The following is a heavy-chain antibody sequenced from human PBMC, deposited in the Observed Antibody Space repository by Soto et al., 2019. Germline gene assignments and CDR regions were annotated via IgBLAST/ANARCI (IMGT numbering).Heavy chain of an antibody. D-gene: IGHD6-19*01. V-gene: IGHV3-30*18. J-gene: IGHJ5*02. CDR3: AKDLYSSGWCNYFDP. Sequence: QVQLVESGGGVVQPGRSLILSCAASGFSLTNCGMHWVRQAPGKGLEWVAMISYDGSQEHFIDSVKGRFTISRDNSKNTLYLQMNSLRPEDTAVYYCAKDLYSSGWCNYFDPWGQGTLVTVSS. CDR2: ISYDGSQE. CDR1: GFSLTNCG.